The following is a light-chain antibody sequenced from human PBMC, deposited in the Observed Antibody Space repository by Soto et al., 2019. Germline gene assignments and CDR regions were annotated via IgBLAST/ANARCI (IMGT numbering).Light chain of an antibody. CDR1: QSVGSF. CDR2: DTS. Sequence: IVMTQSPATLSVSPGERATLSCRASQSVGSFLAWYQQKPGQAPRLLIYDTSIRATGIPARFSGSGSGTDFTLTISSLEPEDFAVYYCQQRNSWPPTFTFGQGTRLEIK. CDR3: QQRNSWPPTFT. J-gene: IGKJ5*01. V-gene: IGKV3-11*01.